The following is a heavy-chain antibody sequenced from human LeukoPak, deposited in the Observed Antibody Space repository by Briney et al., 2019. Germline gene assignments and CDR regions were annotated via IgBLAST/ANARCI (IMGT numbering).Heavy chain of an antibody. CDR2: ISSSSSYI. CDR1: GFTFSSYS. CDR3: ARGRWGGAFDI. D-gene: IGHD3-16*01. Sequence: GGSLRLSCAASGFTFSSYSMNWVRQAPGKGLEWVSSISSSSSYIYYADSVKGRFTISRDNAKNSLYLQMNSLRAEDTAVYYCARGRWGGAFDIWGQGTMVTVSS. J-gene: IGHJ3*02. V-gene: IGHV3-21*01.